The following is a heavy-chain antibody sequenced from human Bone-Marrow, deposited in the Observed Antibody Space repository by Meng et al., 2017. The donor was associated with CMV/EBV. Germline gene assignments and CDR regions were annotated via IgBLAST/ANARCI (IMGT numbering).Heavy chain of an antibody. V-gene: IGHV1-2*02. CDR3: ANGYCSSTSCSGFVY. D-gene: IGHD2-2*01. CDR1: GYTFTGYY. J-gene: IGHJ4*02. CDR2: INPNSGGT. Sequence: ASVKVSCKASGYTFTGYYMHWVRQAPGQGLEWMGWINPNSGGTNYAQKFQGRVTMTRDTSISTAYMELSRLRSDDTAVYYCANGYCSSTSCSGFVYWGQGTLVTASS.